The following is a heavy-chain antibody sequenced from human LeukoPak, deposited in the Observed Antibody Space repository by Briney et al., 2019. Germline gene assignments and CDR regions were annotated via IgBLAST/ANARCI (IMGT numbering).Heavy chain of an antibody. J-gene: IGHJ5*02. CDR1: GGSFSGYY. V-gene: IGHV4-34*01. Sequence: SSETLSLTCAVYGGSFSGYYWSWIRQPPGKGLEWIGETNHSGSTNYNPSLKSRVTISVDTSKNQFSLRLSSVTAADTAVYYCARETYYYDPWGQGTLVTVSS. CDR3: ARETYYYDP. CDR2: TNHSGST. D-gene: IGHD3-22*01.